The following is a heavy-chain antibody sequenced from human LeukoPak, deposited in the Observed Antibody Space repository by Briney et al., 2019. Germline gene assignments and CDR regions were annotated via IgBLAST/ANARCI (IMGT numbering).Heavy chain of an antibody. CDR1: GFTCSRYG. CDR3: AKSGYNYDSDAYAFIDY. J-gene: IGHJ4*02. V-gene: IGHV3-23*01. Sequence: PGGSLRLSCAASGFTCSRYGMSWVRQAPGTALEWVSGISSGGGNTYYADSVKGRFTISRDNSKNTLYLQMSSLRAEDTAVYYCAKSGYNYDSDAYAFIDYWGQGTLVTVSS. D-gene: IGHD3-22*01. CDR2: ISSGGGNT.